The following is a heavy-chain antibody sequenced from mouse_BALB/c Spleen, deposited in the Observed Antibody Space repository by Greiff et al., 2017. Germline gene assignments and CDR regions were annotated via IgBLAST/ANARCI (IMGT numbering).Heavy chain of an antibody. CDR3: ARKGAMGFAY. V-gene: IGHV5-6-5*01. CDR2: ISSGGST. Sequence: DVQLVESGGGLVKPGGSLKLSCAASGFTFSDYYMYWVRQTPEKRLEWVASISSGGSTYYPDSVKGRFTISRDNARNILYLQMSSLRSEDTAMYYCARKGAMGFAYWGQGTLVTVSA. CDR1: GFTFSDYY. J-gene: IGHJ3*01.